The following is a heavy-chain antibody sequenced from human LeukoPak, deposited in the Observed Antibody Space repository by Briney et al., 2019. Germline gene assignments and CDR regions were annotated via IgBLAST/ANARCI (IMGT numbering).Heavy chain of an antibody. Sequence: GGSLRLSCAASGFTVSSNYMSWVRQAPGKGLEWVSVIYSGGSTYYADSVKGRFTISRDNSKNTLYLQMNSLRAEDTAVYYCARGELFGWNDFHLGYWGQGTLVTVSS. V-gene: IGHV3-53*01. CDR2: IYSGGST. D-gene: IGHD1-1*01. CDR3: ARGELFGWNDFHLGY. J-gene: IGHJ4*02. CDR1: GFTVSSNY.